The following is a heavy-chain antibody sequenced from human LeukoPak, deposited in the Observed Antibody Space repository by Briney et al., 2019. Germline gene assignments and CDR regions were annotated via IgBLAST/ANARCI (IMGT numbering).Heavy chain of an antibody. CDR1: GGSISSSNW. CDR2: IYHSGST. Sequence: SETLSLTCAVSGGSISSSNWWSWVRQPPGKGLEWIGEIYHSGSTSYNPSLKSRVTISVDKSKNQFSLKLSSVTAADTAVYYCARDTNTPGMSFDYWGQGTLVTVSS. CDR3: ARDTNTPGMSFDY. D-gene: IGHD6-13*01. V-gene: IGHV4-4*02. J-gene: IGHJ4*02.